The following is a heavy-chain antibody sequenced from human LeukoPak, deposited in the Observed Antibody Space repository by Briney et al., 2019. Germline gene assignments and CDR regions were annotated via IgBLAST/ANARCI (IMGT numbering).Heavy chain of an antibody. Sequence: PGGSLRLSCAASGFTFSRFWIYWVRHAPGKGLVWVSRINGEGSETMYADSVKGRFTISRDNAKNTPYLQMNSLRAEDTAVYYCARVRMGDDFNPFDYWGQGTLVTVSS. CDR3: ARVRMGDDFNPFDY. V-gene: IGHV3-74*03. CDR2: INGEGSET. CDR1: GFTFSRFW. J-gene: IGHJ4*02. D-gene: IGHD3-16*01.